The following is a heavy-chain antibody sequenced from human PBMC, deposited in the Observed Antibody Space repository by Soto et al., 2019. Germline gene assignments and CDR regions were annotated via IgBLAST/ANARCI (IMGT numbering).Heavy chain of an antibody. V-gene: IGHV3-21*01. CDR3: ARDLLTGYPKTYYYYGMDV. CDR1: GFTFSSYS. D-gene: IGHD3-9*01. CDR2: ISSSSSYI. Sequence: GGSLRLSCAASGFTFSSYSMNWVRQAPGKGLEWVSSISSSSSYIYYADSVKGRFTISRDNAKNSLYLQMNSLRAEDAAVYYCARDLLTGYPKTYYYYGMDVWGQGTTVTVSS. J-gene: IGHJ6*02.